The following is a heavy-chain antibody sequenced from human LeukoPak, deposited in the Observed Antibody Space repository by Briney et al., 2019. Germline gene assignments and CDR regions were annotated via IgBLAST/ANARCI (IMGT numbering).Heavy chain of an antibody. Sequence: GGSLRLSCAASGFTFSSYAMNWVRQAPGKGLEWVSGISTSGGSTYYADSVKGRFTISRDNSKNTLYLQMNSLRAEDTAVYYCARDLGYCSGSTCYVGYFDYWGQGTQVTVSS. V-gene: IGHV3-23*01. J-gene: IGHJ4*02. CDR3: ARDLGYCSGSTCYVGYFDY. CDR1: GFTFSSYA. CDR2: ISTSGGST. D-gene: IGHD2-15*01.